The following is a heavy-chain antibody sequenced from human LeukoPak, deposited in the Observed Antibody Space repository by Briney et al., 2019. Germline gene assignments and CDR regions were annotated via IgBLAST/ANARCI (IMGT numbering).Heavy chain of an antibody. D-gene: IGHD2-2*01. V-gene: IGHV3-53*04. CDR2: IYSGDST. Sequence: PGGSLRLSCAASGFTVSSNYMSWDRQAPGKGLEWVSVIYSGDSTYYADSVKGRFTISRHNSKNTLYLQMNSLRAEDTAVYYCARGSTSYYYGMDVWGQGTTVTVSS. CDR3: ARGSTSYYYGMDV. J-gene: IGHJ6*02. CDR1: GFTVSSNY.